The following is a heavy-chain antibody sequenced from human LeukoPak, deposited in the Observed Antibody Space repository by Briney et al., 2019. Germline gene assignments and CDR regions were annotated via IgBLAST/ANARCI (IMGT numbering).Heavy chain of an antibody. Sequence: GGSLRLSCTTSGFTFSDNYMSWFRQAPGKGLECLSYIDGNPDNVYYADSVRGRFTISRDNAKNSLYLQMNSLRGEDTAVYYCVRAYYRGYSDDFDSWGQGTLVTVSS. J-gene: IGHJ4*02. CDR3: VRAYYRGYSDDFDS. D-gene: IGHD3-10*01. CDR2: IDGNPDNV. V-gene: IGHV3-11*01. CDR1: GFTFSDNY.